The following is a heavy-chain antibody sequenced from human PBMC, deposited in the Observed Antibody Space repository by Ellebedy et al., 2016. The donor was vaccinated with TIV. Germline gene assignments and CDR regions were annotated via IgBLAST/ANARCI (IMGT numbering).Heavy chain of an antibody. CDR3: ARGYDIFDY. CDR1: GFSFSSYG. D-gene: IGHD5-12*01. Sequence: GGSLRLSXAASGFSFSSYGMHWVRQAPGKGLEWVAVIWHDGSDKLYADSVKGRFIISRDNSKNTLYLHLNSLRVEDTAVYYCARGYDIFDYWGQGTLVTVSS. V-gene: IGHV3-33*01. J-gene: IGHJ4*02. CDR2: IWHDGSDK.